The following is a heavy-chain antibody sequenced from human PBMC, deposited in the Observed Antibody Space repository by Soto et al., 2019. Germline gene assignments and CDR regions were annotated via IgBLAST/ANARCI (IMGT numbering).Heavy chain of an antibody. V-gene: IGHV3-23*01. Sequence: EVQLLESGGGLVQPGESLRLSCAASGFTFSGYAMSWVRQAPGKGLEWVSAISGSGGSTYYADSVKGRFTISRDNSKNTLYLQMNSLRAEDTAVYYCAKGGSSSLYWYFDLWGRGTLVTVSS. J-gene: IGHJ2*01. D-gene: IGHD6-6*01. CDR3: AKGGSSSLYWYFDL. CDR2: ISGSGGST. CDR1: GFTFSGYA.